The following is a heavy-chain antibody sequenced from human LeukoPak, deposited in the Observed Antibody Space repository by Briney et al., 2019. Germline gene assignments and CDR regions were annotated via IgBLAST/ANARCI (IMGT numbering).Heavy chain of an antibody. CDR3: ARGNYYESSGYYSPLDY. D-gene: IGHD3-22*01. J-gene: IGHJ4*02. CDR1: GYTFTNYY. CDR2: INSSGGST. V-gene: IGHV1-46*01. Sequence: ASVKVSCKASGYTFTNYYMHWVRQAPGQGLEWMGIINSSGGSTTYAQNFQGRVTMTRDTSTSTVYMELSSLRSEDTAAYYCARGNYYESSGYYSPLDYWGQETLVTVSS.